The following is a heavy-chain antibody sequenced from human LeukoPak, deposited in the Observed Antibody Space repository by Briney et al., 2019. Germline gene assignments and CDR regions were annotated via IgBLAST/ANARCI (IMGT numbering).Heavy chain of an antibody. CDR3: ASGISPGLFDN. J-gene: IGHJ4*02. CDR1: GFTFSDYY. Sequence: GGSLRLSCAASGFTFSDYYMSWIRQAPGKGLEWVAVISYDGSNKYYAESAKGRFTISRDNSKNTLYLQMNSLRAEDTAVYYCASGISPGLFDNWGQGTLVTVSS. V-gene: IGHV3-30*03. CDR2: ISYDGSNK. D-gene: IGHD1-14*01.